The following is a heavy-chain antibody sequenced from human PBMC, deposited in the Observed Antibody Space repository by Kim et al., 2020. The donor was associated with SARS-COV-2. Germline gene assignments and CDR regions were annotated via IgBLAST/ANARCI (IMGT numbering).Heavy chain of an antibody. CDR1: GFTFSSYA. Sequence: GGSLRLSCAASGFTFSSYAMSWVRQAPGKGLEWVSAISGSGGGTYYADSVKGRFTISRDNSKNTLYLQMNSLRAEDTAVYYCAKILLFGGMATIGGPTDYWGQGTLVTVSS. V-gene: IGHV3-23*01. CDR2: ISGSGGGT. J-gene: IGHJ4*02. D-gene: IGHD3-10*01. CDR3: AKILLFGGMATIGGPTDY.